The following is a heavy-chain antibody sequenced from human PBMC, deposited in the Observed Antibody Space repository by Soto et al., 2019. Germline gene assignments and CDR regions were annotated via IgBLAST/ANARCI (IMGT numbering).Heavy chain of an antibody. CDR3: ARSSDSSSSFYYYYGMDV. V-gene: IGHV1-69*06. J-gene: IGHJ6*02. CDR1: GGTFSSYA. D-gene: IGHD6-6*01. Sequence: GASVKVSCKASGGTFSSYAFSWVRQAPGQGLEWMGGIIPIFGTANYAQKFQGRVTITADKSTSTAYMELSSLRSEDTAVYYCARSSDSSSSFYYYYGMDVWGQGTTVTVSS. CDR2: IIPIFGTA.